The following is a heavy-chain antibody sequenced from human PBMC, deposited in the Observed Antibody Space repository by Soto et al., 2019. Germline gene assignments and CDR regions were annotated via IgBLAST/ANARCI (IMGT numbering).Heavy chain of an antibody. D-gene: IGHD4-17*01. J-gene: IGHJ4*02. CDR1: GFTFRSYA. Sequence: QVQLVESGGGVVQPGRSLRLSCAASGFTFRSYAMHWVRQAPGKGLEWVAVIAYDGSNKYYADSVKGRFTISSDNSKNTLYLQMNSLRAEDTAVYYCAGWADYCGNPPYWGQGTLVTVSS. V-gene: IGHV3-30-3*01. CDR3: AGWADYCGNPPY. CDR2: IAYDGSNK.